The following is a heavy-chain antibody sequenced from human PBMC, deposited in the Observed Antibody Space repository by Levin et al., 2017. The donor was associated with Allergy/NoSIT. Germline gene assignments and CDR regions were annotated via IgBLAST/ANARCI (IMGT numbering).Heavy chain of an antibody. CDR2: TYYRSKWHN. CDR3: SRSAYFQEYLQP. Sequence: SQTLSLTCAISGDRVSSTTATWNWIRQSPSRGLEWLGRTYYRSKWHNDYAVSVKSRITINPDTSKNQVSLQLNSVTPDDTAVYFCSRSAYFQEYLQPWGQGTLVTVSS. J-gene: IGHJ1*01. D-gene: IGHD2-8*01. V-gene: IGHV6-1*01. CDR1: GDRVSSTTAT.